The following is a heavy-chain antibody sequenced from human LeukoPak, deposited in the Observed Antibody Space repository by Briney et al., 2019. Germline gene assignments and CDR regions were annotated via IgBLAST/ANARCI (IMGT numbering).Heavy chain of an antibody. V-gene: IGHV4-38-2*01. CDR2: IYHSGTT. CDR1: GYSITSGYF. CDR3: ARPPDTSDYGAAFDF. D-gene: IGHD4-17*01. Sequence: SETLSLTCGVSGYSITSGYFWGWLQQPPGKGLEWIGSIYHSGTTYYNPSLKSRVTISVDTSKNQFSLRLSSVTAADTAVYYCARPPDTSDYGAAFDFWGQGTLVTVSS. J-gene: IGHJ4*02.